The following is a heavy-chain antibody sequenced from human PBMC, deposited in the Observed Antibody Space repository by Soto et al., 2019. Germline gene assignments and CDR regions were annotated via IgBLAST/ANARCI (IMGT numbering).Heavy chain of an antibody. CDR1: GFSLSTSGVG. Sequence: QITLKESGPPLVKPTQTLTLTCTFSGFSLSTSGVGVGWIRQPPGKALEWLALIYWDDDKRYSPSLKSRLTITQDPPQNQVGPTMTNLDPVDTAQYYCAHLGPYSPVVVGVYFDLWGPGTLVPVPS. D-gene: IGHD2-15*01. V-gene: IGHV2-5*02. CDR2: IYWDDDK. J-gene: IGHJ4*02. CDR3: AHLGPYSPVVVGVYFDL.